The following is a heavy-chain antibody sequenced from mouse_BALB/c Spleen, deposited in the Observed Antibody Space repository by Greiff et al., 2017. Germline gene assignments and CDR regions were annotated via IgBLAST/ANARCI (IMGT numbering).Heavy chain of an antibody. D-gene: IGHD2-4*01. V-gene: IGHV1-54*01. CDR2: INPGSGGT. CDR1: GYAFTNYL. Sequence: QVQLKESGAELVRPGTSVKVSCKASGYAFTNYLIEWVKQRPGQGLEWIGVINPGSGGTNYNEKFKGKATLTADKSSSTAYMQLSSLTSDDSAVYFCATTMITGYAMDYWGQGTSVTVSS. CDR3: ATTMITGYAMDY. J-gene: IGHJ4*01.